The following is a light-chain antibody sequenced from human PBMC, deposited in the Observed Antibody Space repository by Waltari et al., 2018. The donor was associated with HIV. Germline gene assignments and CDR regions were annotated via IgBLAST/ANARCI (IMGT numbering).Light chain of an antibody. Sequence: QSALTQPPSVSGSPGQSVTMSCTGNSSDFSTSERISWDQQTPGTAPKAVIHDVTDRPSGVPDRFSGFKFDDTASLTISGLQAEDEADYYCALYLGNNTHYVFGTGTKVTVL. V-gene: IGLV2-18*01. J-gene: IGLJ1*01. CDR2: DVT. CDR3: ALYLGNNTHYV. CDR1: SSDFSTSER.